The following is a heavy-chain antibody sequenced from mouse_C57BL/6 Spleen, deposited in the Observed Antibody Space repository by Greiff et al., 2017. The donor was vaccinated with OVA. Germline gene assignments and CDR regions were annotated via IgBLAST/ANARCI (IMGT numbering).Heavy chain of an antibody. Sequence: VQLQQSGPELVKPGASVKISCKASGYSFTGYYMNWVKQSPEKSLEWIGEINPSTGGTTYNQKFKAKATLTVDKSSSTAYMQLKSLTSEDSAVYYCAKYGSSYEFAYWGQGTLVTVSA. D-gene: IGHD1-1*01. CDR2: INPSTGGT. CDR1: GYSFTGYY. J-gene: IGHJ3*01. V-gene: IGHV1-42*01. CDR3: AKYGSSYEFAY.